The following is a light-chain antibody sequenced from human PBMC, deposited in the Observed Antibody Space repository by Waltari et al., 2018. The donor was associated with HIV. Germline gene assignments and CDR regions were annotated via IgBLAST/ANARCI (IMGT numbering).Light chain of an antibody. CDR3: QQYYKWPLT. CDR2: GAS. CDR1: QSVSTN. Sequence: EILLTQSPATLSVSPGERATLSCRASQSVSTNLAWYQRKPGQAPRLLIYGASTRATGIPARFSGSGSGTEFTLTIGSLQSEDFAVYYCQQYYKWPLTFGQGTRLEIK. J-gene: IGKJ5*01. V-gene: IGKV3-15*01.